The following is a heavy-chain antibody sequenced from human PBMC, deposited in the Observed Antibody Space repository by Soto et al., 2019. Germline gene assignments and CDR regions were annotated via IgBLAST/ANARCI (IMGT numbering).Heavy chain of an antibody. Sequence: PSETLSLPCTVSGGYISSYYWSWIRQQPGKGLEWIGYIYYRGSTNYNPSLKSRVTISVDTSKNQFSLKLSSVTAADTAVYYCARARGLNWFDPWGQGTLVTVSS. CDR1: GGYISSYY. D-gene: IGHD5-12*01. CDR3: ARARGLNWFDP. V-gene: IGHV4-59*12. CDR2: IYYRGST. J-gene: IGHJ5*02.